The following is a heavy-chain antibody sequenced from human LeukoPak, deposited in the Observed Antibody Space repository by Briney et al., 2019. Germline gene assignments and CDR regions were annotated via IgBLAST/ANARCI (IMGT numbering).Heavy chain of an antibody. Sequence: PGGSLRLSCAASGFTFSSYRMSWVRQAPGKGLEWVANIKQDGSEKYYVDSVKGRFTISRDNAKNSLYLQMNSLRAEDTAVYYCARDRVGATIGYWGQGTLVTVSS. J-gene: IGHJ4*02. CDR2: IKQDGSEK. CDR1: GFTFSSYR. CDR3: ARDRVGATIGY. V-gene: IGHV3-7*01. D-gene: IGHD1-26*01.